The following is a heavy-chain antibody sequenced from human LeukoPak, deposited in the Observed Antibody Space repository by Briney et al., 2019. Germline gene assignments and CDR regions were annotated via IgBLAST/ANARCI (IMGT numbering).Heavy chain of an antibody. CDR1: GGSISSSSYY. V-gene: IGHV4-39*07. CDR2: IYYSGST. CDR3: ARDLVGSIVVVPVGWYFDL. Sequence: SETLSLTCTVSGGSISSSSYYWGWIRQPPGKGLEWIGSIYYSGSTYYNPSLKSRVTISVDTSKNQFSLKLSSVTAADTAVYYCARDLVGSIVVVPVGWYFDLWGRGTLVTVSS. D-gene: IGHD3-22*01. J-gene: IGHJ2*01.